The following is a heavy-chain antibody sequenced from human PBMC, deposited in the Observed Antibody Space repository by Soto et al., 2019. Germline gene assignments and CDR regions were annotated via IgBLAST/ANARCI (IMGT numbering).Heavy chain of an antibody. CDR3: TVWGSGNDFGAA. D-gene: IGHD3-10*01. CDR2: SKNKADSYTT. J-gene: IGHJ4*02. CDR1: GFTFSDHY. Sequence: EVPLVESGGGLVQPGGSLRLSCAASGFTFSDHYMDWVRQAPGKGLEWVGRSKNKADSYTTEYAASVKGRFTISIDGSKNSLFLQMNSLKTEDTAVYYCTVWGSGNDFGAAWGQGILVTVSS. V-gene: IGHV3-72*01.